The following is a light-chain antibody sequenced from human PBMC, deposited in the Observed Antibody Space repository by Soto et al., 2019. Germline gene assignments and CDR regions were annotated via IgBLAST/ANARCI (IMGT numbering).Light chain of an antibody. V-gene: IGKV1-5*01. Sequence: DIQMTQFPSTLSASVGDTVSVTCRASQTISGRLAWYQQQPGKAPHLIIYDASTLERVVSSRFSGSGSGTEFTLTSNSLQTHDFGNYYCQQYETYHRTFGQGTKVEVK. CDR3: QQYETYHRT. CDR1: QTISGR. J-gene: IGKJ1*01. CDR2: DAS.